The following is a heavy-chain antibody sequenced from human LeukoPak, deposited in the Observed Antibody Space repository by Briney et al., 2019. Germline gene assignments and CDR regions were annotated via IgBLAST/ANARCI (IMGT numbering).Heavy chain of an antibody. D-gene: IGHD3-10*02. J-gene: IGHJ6*04. Sequence: GGSLRLSCAASGFTFSSYWMSWVRQAPGKGLEWVANIKQDGSQKYYVDSVKGRITISRDNAKNSLYLQMNSLRAEDTAVYYCAELGITMIGGVWGKGTTVTISS. CDR1: GFTFSSYW. CDR2: IKQDGSQK. CDR3: AELGITMIGGV. V-gene: IGHV3-7*01.